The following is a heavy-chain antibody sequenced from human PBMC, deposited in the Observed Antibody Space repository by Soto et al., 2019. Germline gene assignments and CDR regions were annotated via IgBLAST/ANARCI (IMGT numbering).Heavy chain of an antibody. J-gene: IGHJ4*02. CDR1: GDSISSYY. D-gene: IGHD6-19*01. Sequence: XETLSLTFSVSGDSISSYYWSWIRQSAGKGLEWIGRTYITGDTNYNPSLKSRLTMSVDTSKNQLSLKLSSVTAADTAVYYCAREYTETVDGPTPFYFDYWGQGTPVTVSS. CDR2: TYITGDT. V-gene: IGHV4-4*07. CDR3: AREYTETVDGPTPFYFDY.